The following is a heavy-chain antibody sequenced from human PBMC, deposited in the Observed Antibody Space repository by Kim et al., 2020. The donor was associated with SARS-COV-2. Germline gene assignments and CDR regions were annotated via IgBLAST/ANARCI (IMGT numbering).Heavy chain of an antibody. J-gene: IGHJ6*02. Sequence: SETLSLTCTVTGASISSFYWTWIRQPPGKGLEYIGYIDYSGTTKYNPSLKSRFTMSIDKYKRQFSLKLSSVTAADTAVYYCARVHGSGTFYERGNYYYYGLDVGSQGTTATLS. CDR2: IDYSGTT. CDR3: ARVHGSGTFYERGNYYYYGLDV. V-gene: IGHV4-59*13. CDR1: GASISSFY. D-gene: IGHD3-10*01.